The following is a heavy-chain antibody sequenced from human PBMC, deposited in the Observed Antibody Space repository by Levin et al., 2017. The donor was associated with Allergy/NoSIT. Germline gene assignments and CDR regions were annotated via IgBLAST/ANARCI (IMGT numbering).Heavy chain of an antibody. J-gene: IGHJ4*02. Sequence: SQTLSLTCSVSGASIRSYYWSWIRQPPGKGLEYIGYIHFSGSTNYNPSLKSRVTISVETSTKQFSLKLTSVTAADTAVYYCARGGVLGYCSSTNCYTGLDYWGQGTLVTVSS. CDR3: ARGGVLGYCSSTNCYTGLDY. CDR2: IHFSGST. CDR1: GASIRSYY. V-gene: IGHV4-59*01. D-gene: IGHD2-2*02.